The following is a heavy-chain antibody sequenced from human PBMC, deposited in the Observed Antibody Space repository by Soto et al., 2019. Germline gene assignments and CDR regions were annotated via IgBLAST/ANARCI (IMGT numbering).Heavy chain of an antibody. CDR3: AREYTAWPLAYGLDV. CDR1: GYTACIES. D-gene: IGHD2-2*02. Sequence: PWGPVEPSCVGPGYTACIESRDLLCQTAGKGLEWVSSISSRSDIYYADSVKGRITISRDNAKNSVSLQMNSLRAEDTAVYHGAREYTAWPLAYGLDVCGQRTTVTVS. J-gene: IGHJ6*02. V-gene: IGHV3-21*01. CDR2: ISSRSDI.